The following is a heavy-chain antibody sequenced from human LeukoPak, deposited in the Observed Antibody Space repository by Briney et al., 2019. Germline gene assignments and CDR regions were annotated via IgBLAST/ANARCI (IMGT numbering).Heavy chain of an antibody. V-gene: IGHV5-10-1*01. D-gene: IGHD2-8*01. CDR2: IDPSDSYT. CDR1: GYSFSSYW. J-gene: IGHJ4*02. Sequence: GESLKISCKGSGYSFSSYWINWVRQMPGKGLEWMGWIDPSDSYTKYSPPFQGHVTISADKSISTAYLQWSSLKTSDTAMYYCARRYCSNGACYNFDHWGQGTLVTVSS. CDR3: ARRYCSNGACYNFDH.